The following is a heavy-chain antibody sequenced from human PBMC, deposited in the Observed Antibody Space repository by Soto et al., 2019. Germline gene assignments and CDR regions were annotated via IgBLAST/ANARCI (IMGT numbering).Heavy chain of an antibody. V-gene: IGHV1-69*12. CDR2: IIPIFGTA. Sequence: QVQLVQSGAEVKKPGSSVKVSCKASGGTLSSYAISWVRQAPGQGLEWMGGIIPIFGTANYAQKFQGRVTITADESTTTAYMELSSLRSEDTAVYYWARARDPFLQWLPFDYWGQGTLVTVSS. J-gene: IGHJ4*02. D-gene: IGHD3-3*02. CDR1: GGTLSSYA. CDR3: ARARDPFLQWLPFDY.